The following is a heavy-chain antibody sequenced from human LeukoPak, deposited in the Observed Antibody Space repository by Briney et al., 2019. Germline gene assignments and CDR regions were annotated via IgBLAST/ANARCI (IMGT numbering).Heavy chain of an antibody. J-gene: IGHJ4*02. CDR1: GYTFTSYY. V-gene: IGHV1-46*01. CDR3: ARGLRLKQLWSPGDLDY. Sequence: ASVKVSCKASGYTFTSYYMHWVRQAPGQGLEWMGIINPSGGSTSYAQKFQGRVTMTRDTSTSTVYMELSSLRSEDTAVYYCARGLRLKQLWSPGDLDYWGQGTLVTVSS. D-gene: IGHD5-18*01. CDR2: INPSGGST.